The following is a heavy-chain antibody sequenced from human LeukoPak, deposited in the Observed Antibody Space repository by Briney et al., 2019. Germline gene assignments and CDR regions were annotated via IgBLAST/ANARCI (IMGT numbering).Heavy chain of an antibody. Sequence: GGSLRLSCAASGFTFSSYAMHWVRQAPGKGLEWVAVISYDGSNKYYADSVKGRFTISRDNSKNTLYLQMNSLRAEDTAVYYCARDSFNSGQALGIEGSGWYSAFDIWGQGTMVTVSS. CDR2: ISYDGSNK. J-gene: IGHJ3*02. D-gene: IGHD6-19*01. CDR1: GFTFSSYA. CDR3: ARDSFNSGQALGIEGSGWYSAFDI. V-gene: IGHV3-30*04.